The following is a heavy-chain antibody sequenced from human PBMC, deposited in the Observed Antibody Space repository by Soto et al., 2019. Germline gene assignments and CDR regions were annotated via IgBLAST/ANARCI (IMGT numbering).Heavy chain of an antibody. CDR2: ISSRSDI. D-gene: IGHD2-2*02. CDR3: AREYTAWPLAYGLDV. V-gene: IGHV3-21*01. J-gene: IGHJ6*02. Sequence: GGSLRLSCVGSGFTFSTYSINWVRQAPGKGLEWVSSISSRSDIYYADSVKGRFTISRDDAKNSVSLQMNSLRAEDTAVYYCAREYTAWPLAYGLDVWGQGTTVTVSS. CDR1: GFTFSTYS.